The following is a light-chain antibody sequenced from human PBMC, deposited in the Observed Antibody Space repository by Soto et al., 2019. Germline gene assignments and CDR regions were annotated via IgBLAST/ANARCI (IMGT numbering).Light chain of an antibody. J-gene: IGLJ1*01. CDR2: EVT. Sequence: QSALTQPASVSGSPGQSITISCTGTSSDVGGYNYVSWYQQHPGKAPKLIIYEVTNRPSGVSNRFSGSKSGNTASLTISGLQAEDEADYYCSSYTSRFTYVFGTGTRSPS. V-gene: IGLV2-14*01. CDR3: SSYTSRFTYV. CDR1: SSDVGGYNY.